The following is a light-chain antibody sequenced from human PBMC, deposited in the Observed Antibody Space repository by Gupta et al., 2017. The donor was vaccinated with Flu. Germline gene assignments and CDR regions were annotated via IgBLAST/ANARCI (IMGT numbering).Light chain of an antibody. CDR1: SSDLGSYNL. CDR2: EVS. CDR3: CSYSGTKSRYV. Sequence: QSALTQPASVSASPGQSITISCTGTSSDLGSYNLVSWYRQFPGEAPKLLIFEVSERPSGVSDRFSGPKSGNTASLTISGLQAEDEADYYCCSYSGTKSRYVFGTGTKVSVL. J-gene: IGLJ1*01. V-gene: IGLV2-23*02.